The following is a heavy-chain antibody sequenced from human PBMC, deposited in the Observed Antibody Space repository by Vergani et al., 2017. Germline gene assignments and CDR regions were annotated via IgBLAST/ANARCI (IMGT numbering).Heavy chain of an antibody. V-gene: IGHV3-11*05. CDR3: AKFITYSSSWHHDAFDI. J-gene: IGHJ3*02. CDR1: GFIFSDYY. CDR2: ISSSSSYT. Sequence: QVQLVESGGGLVKPGGSLRLPCAASGFIFSDYYMSWIRQAPGKGLEWVSYISSSSSYTNYADSVKGRFTISRDNAKNSLYLQMNSLRAEDTAVYYCAKFITYSSSWHHDAFDIWGQGTMVTVSS. D-gene: IGHD6-13*01.